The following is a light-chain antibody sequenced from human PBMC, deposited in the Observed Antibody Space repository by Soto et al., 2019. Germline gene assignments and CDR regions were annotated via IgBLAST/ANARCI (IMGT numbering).Light chain of an antibody. CDR2: EVN. J-gene: IGLJ3*02. Sequence: QSVLTQPASVSGSPGQSITISCTGTSSDVGAYNDVSWYQQHPGKVPKVMIYEVNNRPSGVSNRFSASKSGNTASLTISGLQAEDEATYYCSLFTSGGTWVFGGGTKLTVL. V-gene: IGLV2-14*03. CDR3: SLFTSGGTWV. CDR1: SSDVGAYND.